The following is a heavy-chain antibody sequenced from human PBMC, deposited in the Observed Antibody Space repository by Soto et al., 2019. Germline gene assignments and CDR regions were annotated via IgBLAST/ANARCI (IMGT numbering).Heavy chain of an antibody. D-gene: IGHD1-26*01. CDR1: GFTFNSAV. V-gene: IGHV3-30*14. J-gene: IGHJ4*02. CDR2: TSNDGVLK. CDR3: AREGYVDFASGRCSSYFDF. Sequence: QVQLVESGGGVVQPGGSLRLSCAASGFTFNSAVINWVRQAPGRGLEWVAVTSNDGVLKLVAESVKGRFTISRYTSKNTLYLKMVSLKVDDMAVYYCAREGYVDFASGRCSSYFDFWGQGTLVTVSS.